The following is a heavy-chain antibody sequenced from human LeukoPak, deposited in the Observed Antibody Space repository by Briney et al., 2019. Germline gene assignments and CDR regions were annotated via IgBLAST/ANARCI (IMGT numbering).Heavy chain of an antibody. V-gene: IGHV3-30*18. J-gene: IGHJ4*02. CDR3: AKHYGSGSYYKETDY. D-gene: IGHD3-10*01. CDR2: ISYDGSNK. Sequence: PGGSLRLSCAASGFTFSSYGMHWVRQAPGKGLEWVAVISYDGSNKYYADSVKGRFTISRDNSKNTLYLQMNSLRAEDTAVYFCAKHYGSGSYYKETDYWGQGTLVTVSS. CDR1: GFTFSSYG.